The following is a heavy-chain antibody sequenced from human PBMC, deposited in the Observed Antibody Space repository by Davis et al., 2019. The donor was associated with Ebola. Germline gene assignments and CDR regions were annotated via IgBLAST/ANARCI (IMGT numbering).Heavy chain of an antibody. CDR3: AKVERDSDYTKDYGMDV. J-gene: IGHJ6*02. Sequence: GGSLRLSCAASGFTFSSYGMHWVRQAPGTGLEWVAVIWYEGSNKYYADSVKGRFTISRDNSKNTLYLQKNSLKAEATAVYYGAKVERDSDYTKDYGMDVWGQGTTVTVSS. CDR1: GFTFSSYG. V-gene: IGHV3-33*06. D-gene: IGHD4-11*01. CDR2: IWYEGSNK.